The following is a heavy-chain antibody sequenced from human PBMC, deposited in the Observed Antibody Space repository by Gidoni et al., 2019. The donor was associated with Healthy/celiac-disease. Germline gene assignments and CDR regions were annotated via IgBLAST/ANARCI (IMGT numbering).Heavy chain of an antibody. J-gene: IGHJ6*02. Sequence: ELQLVESGGGLVQPWGSLRLSCAASGFTFSSYSMSWVRQAPGKGVEWVANIKQDGSDKYYVDCVKGRLTISRDNAKNSLYLQMNSLRAEDTAVYYCARVGRDGYNYYYYHYDMDVWGQGTTVTVAS. D-gene: IGHD1-1*01. CDR1: GFTFSSYS. CDR3: ARVGRDGYNYYYYHYDMDV. V-gene: IGHV3-7*01. CDR2: IKQDGSDK.